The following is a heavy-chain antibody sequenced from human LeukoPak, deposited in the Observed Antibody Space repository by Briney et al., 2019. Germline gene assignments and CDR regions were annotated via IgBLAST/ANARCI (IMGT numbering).Heavy chain of an antibody. D-gene: IGHD4-23*01. Sequence: SETLSLTCTVSGGSIRSYYWSWIRQAPGKGLEWIGFISYSAYTSYSPSLKSRVAISVDTSKSQFSLRLGSMTAADTAIYYCARGRNDNGGMFFDSWAQGTLVTVSS. CDR2: ISYSAYT. CDR1: GGSIRSYY. V-gene: IGHV4-59*01. J-gene: IGHJ4*02. CDR3: ARGRNDNGGMFFDS.